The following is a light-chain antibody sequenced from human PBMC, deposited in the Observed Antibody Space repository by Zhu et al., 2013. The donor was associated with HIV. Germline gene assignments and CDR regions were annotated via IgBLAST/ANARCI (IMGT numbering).Light chain of an antibody. V-gene: IGKV3-15*01. Sequence: IVLTQSPATLSVSPGEKATLSCRASQSLNSSLAWYQQRPGQSPRLLIYGASSRATGVPARFSASESGADFTLTISGLQSEDFAIYYCQEYSNGFLFTFGPGTKVDFK. CDR3: QEYSNGFLFT. J-gene: IGKJ3*01. CDR1: QSLNSS. CDR2: GAS.